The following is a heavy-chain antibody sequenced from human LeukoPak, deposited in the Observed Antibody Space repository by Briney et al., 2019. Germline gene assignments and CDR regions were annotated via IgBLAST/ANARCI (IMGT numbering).Heavy chain of an antibody. CDR3: ARVEAVAAAFDY. Sequence: ASVKVSCKASGYTFTSYGISWVRQAPGQGLEWMGWISAYNGNTNYAQKLQGRVTITADKSTSTAYMELSSLRSEDTAVYYCARVEAVAAAFDYWGQGTLVTVSS. V-gene: IGHV1-18*01. J-gene: IGHJ4*02. D-gene: IGHD6-19*01. CDR1: GYTFTSYG. CDR2: ISAYNGNT.